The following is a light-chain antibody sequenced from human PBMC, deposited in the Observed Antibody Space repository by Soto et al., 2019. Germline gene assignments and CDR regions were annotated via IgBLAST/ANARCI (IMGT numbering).Light chain of an antibody. CDR3: QKYYSVPFT. Sequence: DIQMTQSPLSLSASAGDKVTITCRASQAIRNNLAWYQQKPGKVPTLLIYAASTLQSGVPSRFSGSGSGTDFTLNISSLHPEDVATYYCQKYYSVPFTFGPGTKVEIK. J-gene: IGKJ3*01. V-gene: IGKV1-27*01. CDR2: AAS. CDR1: QAIRNN.